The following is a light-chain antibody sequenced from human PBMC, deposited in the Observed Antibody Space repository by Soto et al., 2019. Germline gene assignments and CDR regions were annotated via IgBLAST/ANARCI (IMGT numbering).Light chain of an antibody. CDR2: GAP. CDR1: QSVSTNF. CDR3: QQYGRTSWT. Sequence: SPGTLSLSPGEGATLSCRASQSVSTNFFAWYQQKPGQAPRLLIYGAPTRATGIPDRFSGSGSGTDFTLTISRLEPEDFAVYYCQQYGRTSWTFGQGTKV. V-gene: IGKV3-20*01. J-gene: IGKJ1*01.